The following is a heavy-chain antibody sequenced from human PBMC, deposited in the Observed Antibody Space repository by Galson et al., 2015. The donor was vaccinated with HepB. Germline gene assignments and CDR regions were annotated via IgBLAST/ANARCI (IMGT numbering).Heavy chain of an antibody. V-gene: IGHV5-51*03. D-gene: IGHD6-6*01. Sequence: QSGAEVKKPGESLKISCKGSGYSFNSYWIGWVRQMPGKGLEWMGIICPGNSDTRYSPSLQGRVTITADMSINTAYLQLNSLKAPDTAIYYCARPGYGSSTVYFLHWGQGTLVTVSS. CDR3: ARPGYGSSTVYFLH. CDR2: ICPGNSDT. CDR1: GYSFNSYW. J-gene: IGHJ1*01.